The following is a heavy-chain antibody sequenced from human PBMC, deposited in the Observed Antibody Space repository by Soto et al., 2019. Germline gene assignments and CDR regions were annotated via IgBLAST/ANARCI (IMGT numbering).Heavy chain of an antibody. CDR2: ISWHSGVI. CDR1: GFTFDDYA. V-gene: IGHV3-9*01. CDR3: GKDYYSDSGGSHFDY. Sequence: EVQLVESGGGLVHPGRSLRLSCEASGFTFDDYAMHWVWQAPGKGLEWVSGISWHSGVIGYAVSVKGRFTISRANAENSLYLHMNSLRAEDTALYYCGKDYYSDSGGSHFDYWGQGTLVTVSS. J-gene: IGHJ4*02. D-gene: IGHD3-22*01.